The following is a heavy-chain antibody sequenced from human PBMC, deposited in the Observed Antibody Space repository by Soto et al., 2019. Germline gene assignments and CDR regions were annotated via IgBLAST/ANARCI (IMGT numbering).Heavy chain of an antibody. J-gene: IGHJ4*02. CDR3: AKAIRVTVDY. V-gene: IGHV3-23*01. D-gene: IGHD4-4*01. CDR1: GFTFSIYA. Sequence: EVQLLESGGGLVQPGGSLRLSCATSGFTFSIYAMSWVRQAPGKGLEWVSAISGSGANTYYADSVKGRFTISRDNSKNTLYLQMNGLRAEDTAVYYCAKAIRVTVDYWGQGTLVTVSS. CDR2: ISGSGANT.